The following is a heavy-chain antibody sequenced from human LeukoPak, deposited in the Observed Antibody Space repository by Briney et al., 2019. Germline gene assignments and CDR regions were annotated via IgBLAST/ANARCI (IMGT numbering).Heavy chain of an antibody. Sequence: SETLSLTCAVYGGSFSGYYWSWIRQPPGKGLEWIGEINHSGSTNYNPSLKSRVTISVDTSKNQFSLQLNSVTPEDTAVYYCARDPGYFDWSVTSFDYWGQGTLVTVSS. D-gene: IGHD3-9*01. CDR3: ARDPGYFDWSVTSFDY. V-gene: IGHV4-34*01. J-gene: IGHJ4*02. CDR1: GGSFSGYY. CDR2: INHSGST.